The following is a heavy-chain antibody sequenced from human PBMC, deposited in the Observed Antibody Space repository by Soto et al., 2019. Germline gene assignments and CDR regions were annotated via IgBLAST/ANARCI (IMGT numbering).Heavy chain of an antibody. Sequence: QVQLVQSGAEVKKAGASVKVSCKASGYTFTNYGVSWVRQAPGQGLEWMGWISAYNGNTNYAQKLHGRVTMTRDTSTSTAYMELRSLRSDDTAVYYCARGPTQATTEGMDLWGQGTTVTVSS. CDR1: GYTFTNYG. V-gene: IGHV1-18*01. CDR2: ISAYNGNT. D-gene: IGHD1-1*01. CDR3: ARGPTQATTEGMDL. J-gene: IGHJ6*02.